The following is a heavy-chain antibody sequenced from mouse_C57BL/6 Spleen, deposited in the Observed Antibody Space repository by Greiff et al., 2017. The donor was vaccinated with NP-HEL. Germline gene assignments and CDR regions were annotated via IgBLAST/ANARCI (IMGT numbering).Heavy chain of an antibody. Sequence: EVQLQQSGPELVKPGASVKISCKASGYSFTGYYMNWVKQSPEKSLEWIGEINPSTGGTTYNQKFKAKATLTVDKSSSTAYMQLKSLTSEDSAVYYCASFYDWPFDYWGQGTTLTVSS. CDR3: ASFYDWPFDY. CDR1: GYSFTGYY. D-gene: IGHD1-1*01. CDR2: INPSTGGT. J-gene: IGHJ2*01. V-gene: IGHV1-42*01.